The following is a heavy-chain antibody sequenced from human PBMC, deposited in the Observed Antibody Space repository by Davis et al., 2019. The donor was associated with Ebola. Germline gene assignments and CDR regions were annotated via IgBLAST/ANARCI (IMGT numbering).Heavy chain of an antibody. V-gene: IGHV4-34*01. CDR1: GGSFSGYY. D-gene: IGHD2-21*01. CDR3: ARGGGMLWWPPAY. J-gene: IGHJ4*02. Sequence: SETLSLTCAVYGGSFSGYYWSWIRQSPGKGLQWNGEINDSGSTNYNPSLKSRVTISLDTSKNQLSLNLTSVTAADTAVYYCARGGGMLWWPPAYWGQGTLVTVSS. CDR2: INDSGST.